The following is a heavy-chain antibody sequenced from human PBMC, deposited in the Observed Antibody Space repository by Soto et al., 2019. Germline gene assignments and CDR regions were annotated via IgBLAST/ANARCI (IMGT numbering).Heavy chain of an antibody. D-gene: IGHD3-22*01. Sequence: GGSLRLSCVASGFTFSTYWMHWVRQTPGEGLVWVSHTDSDGTFTTYADSVKGRFTMSRDNSKNTLFLQMNSLRAEDTAVYYCAKNFYYESSGFLGGYFDYWGQGTLVTVSS. J-gene: IGHJ4*02. CDR3: AKNFYYESSGFLGGYFDY. CDR1: GFTFSTYW. V-gene: IGHV3-74*01. CDR2: TDSDGTFT.